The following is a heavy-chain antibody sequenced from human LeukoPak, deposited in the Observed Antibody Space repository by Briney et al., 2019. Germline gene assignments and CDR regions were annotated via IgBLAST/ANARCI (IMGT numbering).Heavy chain of an antibody. CDR1: GHIFSNFG. J-gene: IGHJ6*02. V-gene: IGHV3-33*01. Sequence: GVSLSLLCAVCGHIFSNFGMLWVRRAWGRGRVGVADIWHDGSDKYYADSVKSRFNSSRDNSKNTLYLQVNSLRVEGTAVYYCARDPGMGIWNGLDVWGQGTTVTVSS. CDR3: ARDPGMGIWNGLDV. D-gene: IGHD2-15*01. CDR2: IWHDGSDK.